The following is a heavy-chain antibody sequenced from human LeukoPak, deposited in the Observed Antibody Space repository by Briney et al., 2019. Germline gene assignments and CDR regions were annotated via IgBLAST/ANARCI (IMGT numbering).Heavy chain of an antibody. CDR3: ARVGGSYNY. J-gene: IGHJ4*02. CDR2: IYYSGST. D-gene: IGHD1-26*01. CDR1: GGSISSYY. Sequence: SSETLSLTCTVSGGSISSYYWSWSRQPPGKGLEWIGYIYYSGSTNYNPSLKSRVTISVDTSKNQFSLKLSSVTAADTAVYHCARVGGSYNYWGQGTLVTVSS. V-gene: IGHV4-59*01.